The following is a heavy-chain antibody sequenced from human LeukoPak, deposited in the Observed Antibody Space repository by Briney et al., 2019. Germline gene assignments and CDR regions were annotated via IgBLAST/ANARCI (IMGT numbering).Heavy chain of an antibody. V-gene: IGHV3-9*01. Sequence: PGGSLRLSCAASGFTFDDYAMHWVRQAPGKGLEWVSGISWNNGSIGYADSVKGRFTISRDNAKNSLYLQMNSLRAEDTALYYCAKVAVAGTWQLPYFDYWGQGTLVTVSS. CDR1: GFTFDDYA. CDR3: AKVAVAGTWQLPYFDY. J-gene: IGHJ4*02. D-gene: IGHD6-19*01. CDR2: ISWNNGSI.